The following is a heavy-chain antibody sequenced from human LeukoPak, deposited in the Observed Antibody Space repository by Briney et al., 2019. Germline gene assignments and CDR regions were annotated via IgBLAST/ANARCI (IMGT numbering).Heavy chain of an antibody. CDR2: TYYSGST. V-gene: IGHV4-39*01. D-gene: IGHD3-3*01. CDR3: ARPRGDLWSGYDY. J-gene: IGHJ4*02. Sequence: PSETLSLTCSVSGGSISRSSYYWTWIRHSPGRGLEWIGNTYYSGSTLYNPSLKSRVTISVDTSKNQFSLRLTSVTAADTAVYYCARPRGDLWSGYDYWGQGVLVTVSP. CDR1: GGSISRSSYY.